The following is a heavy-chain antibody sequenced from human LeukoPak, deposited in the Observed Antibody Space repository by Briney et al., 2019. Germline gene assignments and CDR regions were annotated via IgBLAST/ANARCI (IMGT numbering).Heavy chain of an antibody. D-gene: IGHD3-3*01. CDR1: GFTPRTTY. J-gene: IGHJ4*02. CDR2: IYTGGNT. CDR3: ARGGVVTGFFDF. V-gene: IGHV3-53*01. Sequence: PGGSPRLSCAASGFTPRTTYTSWVRHTPQKGLESGSLIYTGGNTYYADAVNGRFIISRDTSTNTLYLEMNSLRAEDTAVYYCARGGVVTGFFDFWGQGALVTVFS.